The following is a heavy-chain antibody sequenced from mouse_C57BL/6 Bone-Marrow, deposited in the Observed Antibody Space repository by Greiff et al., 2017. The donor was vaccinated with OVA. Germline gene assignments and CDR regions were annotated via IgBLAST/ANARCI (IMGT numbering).Heavy chain of an antibody. D-gene: IGHD1-1*01. CDR1: GYTFTSYW. CDR2: IYPGNSDT. CDR3: NSYGY. Sequence: VQLQQPGAELVKPGASVKLSCKASGYTFTSYWMQWVKQRPGQGLEWIGAIYPGNSDTSYNQKFKGKAKLTAVTSASTAYMELSSLTNEDSAVYYCNSYGYWGQGTTLTVSS. J-gene: IGHJ2*01. V-gene: IGHV1-5*01.